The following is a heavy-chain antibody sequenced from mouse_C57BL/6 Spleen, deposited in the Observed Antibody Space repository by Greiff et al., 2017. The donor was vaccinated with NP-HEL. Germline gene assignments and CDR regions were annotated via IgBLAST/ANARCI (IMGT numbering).Heavy chain of an antibody. CDR2: IDPSDSYT. J-gene: IGHJ2*01. CDR3: ARSDYDGYFDY. D-gene: IGHD2-4*01. Sequence: QVQLQQPGAELVMPGASVKLSCKASGYTFTSYWMHWVKQRPGQGLEWIGEIDPSDSYTNYNQTFKGKSTLTVDKSSSTAYMQLSSLTSEDSAVYYCARSDYDGYFDYWGQGTTLTVSS. V-gene: IGHV1-69*01. CDR1: GYTFTSYW.